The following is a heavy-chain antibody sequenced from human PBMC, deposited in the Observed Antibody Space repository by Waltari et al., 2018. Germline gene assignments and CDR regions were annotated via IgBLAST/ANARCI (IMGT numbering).Heavy chain of an antibody. CDR2: IWYDGSKK. D-gene: IGHD6-19*01. J-gene: IGHJ4*02. CDR3: ARTGNGHSSGWYSGDY. Sequence: QVQLVESGGGVVQPGRSLGLSCAASGFTFMSSGMHWVRQAPDKGLEWVAIIWYDGSKKYYADSVKGRFTISKDNSNNTLYLQMNSLRAEDTAVYYCARTGNGHSSGWYSGDYWGQGTLVTVSS. CDR1: GFTFMSSG. V-gene: IGHV3-33*01.